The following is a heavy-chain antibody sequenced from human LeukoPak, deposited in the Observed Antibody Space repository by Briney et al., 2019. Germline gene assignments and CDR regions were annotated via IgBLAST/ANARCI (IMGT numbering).Heavy chain of an antibody. V-gene: IGHV5-51*01. CDR1: GYIFTTYW. CDR2: IYHGDSDT. J-gene: IGHJ4*02. Sequence: GECPKISCKASGYIFTTYWIGWVRQMPGKGLEWMGIIYHGDSDTRYSPSFQGQVTISADKSVNTASLHWSGLKASDTAMYYCARRGYCSGGSCHSAPFDYWGQGTPVTVTS. CDR3: ARRGYCSGGSCHSAPFDY. D-gene: IGHD2-15*01.